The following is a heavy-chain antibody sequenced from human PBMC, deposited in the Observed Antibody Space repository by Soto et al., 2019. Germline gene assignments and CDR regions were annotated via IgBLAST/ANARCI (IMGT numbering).Heavy chain of an antibody. Sequence: SETLSLTCTVSGGSISGSSYYWGWIRPPPGKGLEWIGSIYYSGSTYYNPSLKSRVTISVDTSKNQFSLKLSSVTAADTAVYYCATDSGYDNQGMDVWGQGTTVTSP. CDR1: GGSISGSSYY. V-gene: IGHV4-39*01. CDR2: IYYSGST. CDR3: ATDSGYDNQGMDV. J-gene: IGHJ6*02. D-gene: IGHD5-12*01.